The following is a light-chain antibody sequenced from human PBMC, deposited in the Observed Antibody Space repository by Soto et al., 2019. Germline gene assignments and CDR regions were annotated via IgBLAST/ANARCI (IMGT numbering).Light chain of an antibody. CDR2: RDS. Sequence: QSVLTQPPSASGTPGQRVTISCSGSSANIGSKFVYWYQQLPGTAPKLLIYRDSQRTSGVPDRFSGSKSGTSASLAISGLRSEDEADYYCAAWDVNRSAVFGGGTKVTVL. CDR1: SANIGSKF. V-gene: IGLV1-47*01. J-gene: IGLJ3*02. CDR3: AAWDVNRSAV.